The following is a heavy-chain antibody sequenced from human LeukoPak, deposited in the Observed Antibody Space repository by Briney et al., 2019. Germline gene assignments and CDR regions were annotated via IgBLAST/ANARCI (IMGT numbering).Heavy chain of an antibody. D-gene: IGHD2-2*01. J-gene: IGHJ5*02. V-gene: IGHV1-3*01. CDR2: INAANGYT. CDR3: ARRGCSSTSCYWGINWFDP. Sequence: ASVKVSCKTSGFSFITYTMHWVRQAPGQSLEWMGWINAANGYTQYSQRFQGRVTITRDTSASTAYMELSGLRSEDTAVYYCARRGCSSTSCYWGINWFDPWGQGTLVTVSS. CDR1: GFSFITYT.